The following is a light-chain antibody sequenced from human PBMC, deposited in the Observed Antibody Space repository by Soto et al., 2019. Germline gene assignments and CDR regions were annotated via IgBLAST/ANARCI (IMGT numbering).Light chain of an antibody. CDR3: QQYQNSPRT. J-gene: IGKJ1*01. Sequence: ETVLTQSPGTLSLSPGERSTVSCRASQSVGGNSLAWYQQRPGQAPRLLIYDTSKRATGIPDRFSGSGSGTDFTLTISRLEPADFAVYYCQQYQNSPRTFGQGTTGDIK. CDR1: QSVGGNS. V-gene: IGKV3-20*01. CDR2: DTS.